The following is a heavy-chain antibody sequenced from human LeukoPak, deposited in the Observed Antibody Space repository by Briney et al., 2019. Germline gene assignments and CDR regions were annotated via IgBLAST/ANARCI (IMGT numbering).Heavy chain of an antibody. CDR2: IYTSGST. V-gene: IGHV4-4*07. CDR3: ARGTMTTVVTPYWYFDL. D-gene: IGHD4-23*01. Sequence: SETLSLTCTVSGGSISSYYWSWIRQPAGKGLEWIGRIYTSGSTNYNPSLKGRVTISVDKSKNQFSLKLSSVTAADTAVYYCARGTMTTVVTPYWYFDLWGRGTLVTVSS. CDR1: GGSISSYY. J-gene: IGHJ2*01.